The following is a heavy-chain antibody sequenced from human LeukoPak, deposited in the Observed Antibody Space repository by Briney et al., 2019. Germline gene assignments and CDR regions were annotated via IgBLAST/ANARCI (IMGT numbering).Heavy chain of an antibody. D-gene: IGHD5-12*01. CDR1: GFTFSSYW. CDR2: IKQDGSEK. Sequence: GGSLRLSCAASGFTFSSYWMSWVRQAPGKGLEWVANIKQDGSEKYYVDSVKGRFTISRDNAKNSLYLQMNSLRAEDTAVYYCARVVAATIEVYYYYYYGMDVWGQGTTVTVSS. V-gene: IGHV3-7*01. CDR3: ARVVAATIEVYYYYYYGMDV. J-gene: IGHJ6*02.